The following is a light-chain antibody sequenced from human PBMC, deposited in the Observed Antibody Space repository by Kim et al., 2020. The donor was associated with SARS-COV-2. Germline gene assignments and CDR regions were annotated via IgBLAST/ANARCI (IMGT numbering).Light chain of an antibody. CDR3: QESYTTPYT. CDR1: RNINTF. J-gene: IGKJ2*01. V-gene: IGKV1-39*01. Sequence: DIQMTQSPSSLSASVGDRVTITCRASRNINTFVNWYQQKPGKAPSLLIYHASRLQSGVPSRFSGSGSGTEFSVTISSLQPEDFATYYCQESYTTPYTFGQGTKLEIK. CDR2: HAS.